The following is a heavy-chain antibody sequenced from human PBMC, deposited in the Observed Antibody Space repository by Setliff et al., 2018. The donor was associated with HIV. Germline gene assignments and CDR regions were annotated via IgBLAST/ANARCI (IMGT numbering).Heavy chain of an antibody. Sequence: SETLSLTCTVSGGSISVYYWSWIRQPPGKGLEWIGYIYYTGSTNYNPSLKSRVTISLDTSKNQFSLKLSSVTAADTAVYYCARAPSLDTATVSRWGYYFDYWGQGTLVTVSS. D-gene: IGHD5-18*01. CDR3: ARAPSLDTATVSRWGYYFDY. CDR2: IYYTGST. CDR1: GGSISVYY. V-gene: IGHV4-59*01. J-gene: IGHJ4*02.